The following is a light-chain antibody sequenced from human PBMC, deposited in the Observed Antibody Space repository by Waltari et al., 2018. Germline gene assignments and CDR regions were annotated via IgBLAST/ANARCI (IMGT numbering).Light chain of an antibody. V-gene: IGLV1-51*01. J-gene: IGLJ3*02. CDR2: DNN. Sequence: QSVLTPPPSVSAAPGQNVTISCSGSSSNIGHYYVSWYHQRPGAAPKLLIYDNNKRPSGIPDRLSASKSGTSATLGITGLQIGDEADYYCATWDNSLTDVVFGGGTKLTVL. CDR3: ATWDNSLTDVV. CDR1: SSNIGHYY.